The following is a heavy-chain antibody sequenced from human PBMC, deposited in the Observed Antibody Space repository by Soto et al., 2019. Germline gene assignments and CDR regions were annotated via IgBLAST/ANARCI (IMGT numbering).Heavy chain of an antibody. Sequence: EVQLVESGGGLVQPGGSLRLSCAVSGFTFSSCDMNWVRQAPGKGLEWVSYISGGGGSSTTIYYADSVKGRFTISRDNAKNSLYLQMNSLRDEDTAVYYCARVAGVGDQDEYWGQGTLVTVSS. V-gene: IGHV3-48*02. CDR1: GFTFSSCD. J-gene: IGHJ4*02. D-gene: IGHD1-26*01. CDR2: ISGGGGSSTTI. CDR3: ARVAGVGDQDEY.